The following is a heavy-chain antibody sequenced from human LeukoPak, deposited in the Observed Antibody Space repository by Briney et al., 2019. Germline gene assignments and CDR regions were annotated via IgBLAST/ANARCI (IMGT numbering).Heavy chain of an antibody. CDR3: ANLLTGYASLGY. D-gene: IGHD3-9*01. V-gene: IGHV3-23*01. CDR2: ISGSGGST. J-gene: IGHJ4*02. CDR1: GFTFSTYA. Sequence: GGSLRLSCAASGFTFSTYAMSWVRQAPGKGLEWVSAISGSGGSTYYADSVKGRFTISRDNSKNTLYLQMNSLRAEDTAVYYCANLLTGYASLGYWDQGTLFTVSS.